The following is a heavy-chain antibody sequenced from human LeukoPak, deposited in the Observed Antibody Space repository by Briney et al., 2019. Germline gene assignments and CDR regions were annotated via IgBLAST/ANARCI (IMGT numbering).Heavy chain of an antibody. Sequence: SGGSLRLSCAASGFTFSSYAMSWVRQAPGKGLEWVSAISGSGGSTYYADSAKGRFTISRDNSKNTLYLQMNSLRAEDTAVYYCAKLKQQLTIVDYWGQGTLVTVSS. D-gene: IGHD6-13*01. J-gene: IGHJ4*02. CDR3: AKLKQQLTIVDY. CDR1: GFTFSSYA. V-gene: IGHV3-23*01. CDR2: ISGSGGST.